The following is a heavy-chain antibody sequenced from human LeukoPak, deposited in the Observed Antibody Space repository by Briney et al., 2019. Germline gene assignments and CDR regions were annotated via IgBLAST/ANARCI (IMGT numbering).Heavy chain of an antibody. CDR3: AKLADYSNYGLRWFDP. CDR1: GGSFSGYY. Sequence: PSETLSLTCTVYGGSFSGYYWSWIRQPPGKGLEWIGEINHSGSTNYNPSPKSRVTISVDTSKNQFSLKLSSVTAADTAVYYCAKLADYSNYGLRWFDPWGQGTLVTVSS. J-gene: IGHJ5*02. CDR2: INHSGST. V-gene: IGHV4-34*01. D-gene: IGHD4-11*01.